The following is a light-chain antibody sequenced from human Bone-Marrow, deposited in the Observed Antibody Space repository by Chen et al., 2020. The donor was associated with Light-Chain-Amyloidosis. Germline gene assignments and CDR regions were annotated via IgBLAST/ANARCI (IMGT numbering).Light chain of an antibody. CDR1: QSVSRNC. J-gene: IGKJ2*01. CDR2: GTS. CDR3: QHYANAPYT. V-gene: IGKV3-20*01. Sequence: EIILTQSPGTLSSSPGETAPLSCRDSQSVSRNCLAWYQQKPGQTPRLLIYGTSSRATGVPDRFSGSGSGTDFTLAIRRLEPEDFAVYYCQHYANAPYTFGQGTKVEIK.